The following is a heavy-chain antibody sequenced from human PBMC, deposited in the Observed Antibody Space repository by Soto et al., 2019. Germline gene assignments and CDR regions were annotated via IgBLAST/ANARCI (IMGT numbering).Heavy chain of an antibody. J-gene: IGHJ6*02. CDR1: GFSISGYY. CDR2: MYNTGST. CDR3: ARDLWGYCGTDCYPLDV. V-gene: IGHV4-59*01. D-gene: IGHD2-21*02. Sequence: LETLSLTCTFSGFSISGYYWILIRQPPGKGLEWIGYMYNTGSTVYNPSFKSRVTISVDTSKNQFSLKLNSVTAADTAVYYCARDLWGYCGTDCYPLDVWGQGTTVTVSS.